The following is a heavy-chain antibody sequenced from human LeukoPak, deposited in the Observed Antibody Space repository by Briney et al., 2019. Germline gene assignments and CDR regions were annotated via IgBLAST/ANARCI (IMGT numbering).Heavy chain of an antibody. Sequence: GGPLRLSCAAPGFTFSRFWMRWFRQASGKGREGVANIKQAGSEKYYVDSVKGRFTISRDNAKNSLHLQMDTLRADDTAVYYCARVWGPKPDMPANNNHFYYYMDVWGKGTTVTVSS. CDR1: GFTFSRFW. CDR2: IKQAGSEK. V-gene: IGHV3-7*01. CDR3: ARVWGPKPDMPANNNHFYYYMDV. J-gene: IGHJ6*03. D-gene: IGHD3-16*01.